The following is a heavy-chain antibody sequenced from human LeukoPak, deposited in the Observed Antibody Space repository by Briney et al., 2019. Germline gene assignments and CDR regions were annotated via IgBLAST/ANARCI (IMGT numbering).Heavy chain of an antibody. V-gene: IGHV3-30*02. CDR3: AREGYDFWSGYSSQLWYFDY. Sequence: GGSLRLSCAASGFTFSSYGMHWVRQAPGKGLEWVAFIRYDGSNKYYADSVKGRFTISRDNSKNTLYLQMNSLRAEDTAVYYCAREGYDFWSGYSSQLWYFDYWGQGTPVTVSS. CDR1: GFTFSSYG. J-gene: IGHJ4*02. D-gene: IGHD3-3*01. CDR2: IRYDGSNK.